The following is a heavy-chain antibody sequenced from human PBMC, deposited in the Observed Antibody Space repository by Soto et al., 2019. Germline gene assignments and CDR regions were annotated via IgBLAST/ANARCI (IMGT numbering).Heavy chain of an antibody. D-gene: IGHD5-12*01. CDR2: MNPNSGNT. V-gene: IGHV1-8*01. Sequence: QVQLVQSGAEVKKPGASMKVSCKASGYDFSSFDINWVRQAPGQGLEWMGWMNPNSGNTGYAQRFQGRVSMTRNTSISTAYMEVSSLRSGGTAVYYCARGRIFGYSDYEPLVGLDYWGRGTLVTVS. CDR1: GYDFSSFD. J-gene: IGHJ4*02. CDR3: ARGRIFGYSDYEPLVGLDY.